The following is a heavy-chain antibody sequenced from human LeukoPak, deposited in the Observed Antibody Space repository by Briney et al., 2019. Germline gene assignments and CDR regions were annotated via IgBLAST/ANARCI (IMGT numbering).Heavy chain of an antibody. J-gene: IGHJ6*02. CDR3: ARSYYYDSSGYWYYYGMDV. V-gene: IGHV3-48*02. D-gene: IGHD3-22*01. CDR2: ISSSSSTI. Sequence: GGSLRLSCAASGFTFSSYSMNWVRQAPGKGLEWVSYISSSSSTIYYADSAKGRFTISRDNAKNSLYLQMNSLRDEDTAVYYCARSYYYDSSGYWYYYGMDVWGQGTTVTVSS. CDR1: GFTFSSYS.